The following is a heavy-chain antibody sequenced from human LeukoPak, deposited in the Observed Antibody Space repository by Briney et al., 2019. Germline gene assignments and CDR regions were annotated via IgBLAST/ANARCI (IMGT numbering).Heavy chain of an antibody. CDR1: GITFSNYA. CDR3: AKGGIRYFDY. D-gene: IGHD3-10*01. V-gene: IGHV3-23*01. CDR2: ISGSAHKI. J-gene: IGHJ4*02. Sequence: GGSLRLSCVASGITFSNYAVSWVRQAPEKGLDWVSVISGSAHKIRYADSVKGRFTISRDNSENIVYLQMNNLRAEDTAVYYCAKGGIRYFDYWGQGTLVTVSS.